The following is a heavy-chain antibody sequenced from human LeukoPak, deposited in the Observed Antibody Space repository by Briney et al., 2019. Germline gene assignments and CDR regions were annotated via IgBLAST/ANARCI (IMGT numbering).Heavy chain of an antibody. CDR2: ISYSGST. J-gene: IGHJ6*02. V-gene: IGHV4-30-4*01. Sequence: ASETLSLTCTVSGGSISSNDYYWGWIRQPPGKGLERIGYISYSGSTYYNPSLKSRVSISVDTSKNQFSLKLSSVTAADMAVYYCARDSQGITMVRGALSYGMDVWGQGTTVSVSS. CDR3: ARDSQGITMVRGALSYGMDV. CDR1: GGSISSNDYY. D-gene: IGHD3-10*01.